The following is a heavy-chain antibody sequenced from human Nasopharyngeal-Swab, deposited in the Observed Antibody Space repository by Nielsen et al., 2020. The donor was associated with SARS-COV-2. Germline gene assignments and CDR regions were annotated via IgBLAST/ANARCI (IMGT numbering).Heavy chain of an antibody. CDR3: ARGSAHDYGGSDFDY. CDR2: IYYSGST. CDR1: GGSISSYY. V-gene: IGHV4-59*01. J-gene: IGHJ4*02. D-gene: IGHD4-23*01. Sequence: SETLSLTCTVSGGSISSYYWSWIRQPPGKGLEWIGYIYYSGSTNYNPSLKSRVTISVDTSKNQFSLKLSSVTAADTAVYYCARGSAHDYGGSDFDYWGQGTRVTVSS.